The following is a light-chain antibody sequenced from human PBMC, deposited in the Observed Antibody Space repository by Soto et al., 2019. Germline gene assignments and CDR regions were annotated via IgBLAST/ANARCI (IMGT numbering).Light chain of an antibody. CDR3: QQYNNWPPLT. V-gene: IGKV3-15*01. Sequence: EIVMRQSPATLSVSPGERATLSCRASQSVSSNLAWYQQKPGQAPRLLIYGASTRATGIPARFSGSGSGTEFTLTISSLQSEDFAVYYCQQYNNWPPLTFGGGTKVDTK. CDR2: GAS. CDR1: QSVSSN. J-gene: IGKJ4*01.